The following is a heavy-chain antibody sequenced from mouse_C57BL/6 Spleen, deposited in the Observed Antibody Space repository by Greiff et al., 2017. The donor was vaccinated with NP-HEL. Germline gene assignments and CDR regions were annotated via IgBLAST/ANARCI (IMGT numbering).Heavy chain of an antibody. V-gene: IGHV5-9-1*02. Sequence: EVQGVESGEGLVKPGGSLKLSCAASGFTFSSYAMSWVRQTPEKRLEWVAYISSGGDYIYYADTVKGRFTISRDNARNTLYLQMSSLKSEDTAMYYCTRGSYDGSLDYWGQGTTLTVSS. J-gene: IGHJ2*01. CDR3: TRGSYDGSLDY. CDR1: GFTFSSYA. CDR2: ISSGGDYI. D-gene: IGHD2-3*01.